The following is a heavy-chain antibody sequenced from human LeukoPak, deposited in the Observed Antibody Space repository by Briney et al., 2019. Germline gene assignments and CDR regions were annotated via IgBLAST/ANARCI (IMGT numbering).Heavy chain of an antibody. CDR3: ARETVLLWSPSQYYYYYGMDV. Sequence: GASVKVSCKASGYTFTSYYMHWVRQAPGQGLEWMGIINPSGGSTSYAQKFQGRVTMTRDTSTSTVYMELSSLRFEDTAVYYCARETVLLWSPSQYYYYYGMDVWGQGTTVTVSS. V-gene: IGHV1-46*01. CDR1: GYTFTSYY. CDR2: INPSGGST. J-gene: IGHJ6*02. D-gene: IGHD3-10*01.